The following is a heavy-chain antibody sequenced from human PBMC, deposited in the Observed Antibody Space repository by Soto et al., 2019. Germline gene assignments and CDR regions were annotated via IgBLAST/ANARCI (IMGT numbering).Heavy chain of an antibody. CDR3: VIYLGSGWFLYFFTS. D-gene: IGHD6-19*01. CDR1: GYSFTNYW. Sequence: GESLKISCKGSGYSFTNYWIGWVRQMPGKGLEWMGIIYPGDSDTRYSPSFQGQVTISADKSISTAYLQWSSLKASDTAMYYCVIYLGSGWFLYFFTSWGQGTLVTVSS. J-gene: IGHJ5*02. V-gene: IGHV5-51*01. CDR2: IYPGDSDT.